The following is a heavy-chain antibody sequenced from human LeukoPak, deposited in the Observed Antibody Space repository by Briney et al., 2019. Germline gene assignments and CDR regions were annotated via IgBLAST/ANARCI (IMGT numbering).Heavy chain of an antibody. J-gene: IGHJ5*02. V-gene: IGHV1-8*01. Sequence: ASVKVSCKASGYTFTSYDINRVRQATGQGLEWMGWMNPNSGNTGYAQKFQGRVTMTRNTSISTAYMELSSLRSEDTAVYYCARRRITGTNWFDPWGQGTLVTVSS. CDR1: GYTFTSYD. CDR2: MNPNSGNT. CDR3: ARRRITGTNWFDP. D-gene: IGHD1-7*01.